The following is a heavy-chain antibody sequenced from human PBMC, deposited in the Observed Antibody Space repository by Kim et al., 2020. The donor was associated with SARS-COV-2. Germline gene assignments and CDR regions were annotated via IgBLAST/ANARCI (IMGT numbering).Heavy chain of an antibody. CDR1: GGSISSSSYY. V-gene: IGHV4-39*01. J-gene: IGHJ6*02. CDR3: ARHPDYDFWSGYSLYYYYGMDV. D-gene: IGHD3-3*01. Sequence: SETLSLTCTVSGGSISSSSYYWGWIRQPPGKGLEWIGSIYYSGSTYYNPSLKSRVTISVDTSKNQFSLKLSSVTASDTAVYYCARHPDYDFWSGYSLYYYYGMDVLGQGTTVTVSS. CDR2: IYYSGST.